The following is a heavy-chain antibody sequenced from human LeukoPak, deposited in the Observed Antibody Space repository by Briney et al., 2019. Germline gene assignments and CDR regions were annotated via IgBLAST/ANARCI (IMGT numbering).Heavy chain of an antibody. Sequence: GRSLRLSCAASGFTFSSYGMHWVRQAPGKGLEWVAVISYDGSNKYYVDSVKGRFTISRDKSKSTLFLQMNSLRAEDTAVYYCTKRMLSGADSPFDSWGQGTLVTVSS. D-gene: IGHD5-12*01. CDR3: TKRMLSGADSPFDS. CDR1: GFTFSSYG. CDR2: ISYDGSNK. J-gene: IGHJ4*02. V-gene: IGHV3-30*18.